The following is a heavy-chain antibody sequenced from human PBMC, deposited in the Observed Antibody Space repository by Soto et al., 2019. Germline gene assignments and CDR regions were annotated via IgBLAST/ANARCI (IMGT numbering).Heavy chain of an antibody. V-gene: IGHV3-30*18. CDR2: ISYDGSNK. J-gene: IGHJ4*02. Sequence: PVGSLRLSCAASGFTFSSYGMHCVRQAPGKGLEWVAVISYDGSNKYYADSVKGRFTISRDNSKNTLYLQMNSLRAEDTAVYYCAKPFTYPPSDYGDYYSFDYWGQGTLVTVSS. CDR1: GFTFSSYG. D-gene: IGHD4-17*01. CDR3: AKPFTYPPSDYGDYYSFDY.